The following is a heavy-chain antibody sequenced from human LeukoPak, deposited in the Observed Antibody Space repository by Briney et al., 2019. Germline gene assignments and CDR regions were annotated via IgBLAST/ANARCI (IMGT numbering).Heavy chain of an antibody. V-gene: IGHV3-7*04. J-gene: IGHJ4*02. CDR1: GFTVSSNY. CDR3: ARGATTDY. D-gene: IGHD1-26*01. Sequence: GGSLRLSCAASGFTVSSNYMSWVRQAPGKGLERVANIKQDGSEKYYVDSVKGRFTISRDNAKNSLYLQMNSLRAEDTAVYYCARGATTDYWGQGTLVTVSS. CDR2: IKQDGSEK.